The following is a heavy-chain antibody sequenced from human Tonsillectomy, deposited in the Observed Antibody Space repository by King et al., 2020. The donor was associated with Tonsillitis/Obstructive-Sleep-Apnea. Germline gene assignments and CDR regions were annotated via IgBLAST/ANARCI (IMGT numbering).Heavy chain of an antibody. CDR3: TNVERQYCSTSSCQFYY. Sequence: VQLVESGGGLVQPGRSLRLSCAASGFTFDDYAMHWVRQAPGKGLEWVSGISWNSGIILYADSVKGRFTISRDNAKNFLYLQMNSLGAEDTAFYYCTNVERQYCSTSSCQFYYWGQGTLVAVSS. V-gene: IGHV3-9*01. D-gene: IGHD2-2*01. J-gene: IGHJ4*02. CDR1: GFTFDDYA. CDR2: ISWNSGII.